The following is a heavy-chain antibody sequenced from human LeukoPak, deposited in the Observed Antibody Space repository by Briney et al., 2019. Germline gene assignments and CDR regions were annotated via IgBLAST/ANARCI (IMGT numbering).Heavy chain of an antibody. CDR1: GFTFSSYA. Sequence: GGSLRLSCAASGFTFSSYAMIWVRQAPGKGLEWVSTISSSGDSTYYADSVKGRFTISRDNSKNTLYLQMNSLRAEDTAVYFCAKGYSGSYSAFDYWGQGTLATVSS. CDR2: ISSSGDST. D-gene: IGHD1-26*01. CDR3: AKGYSGSYSAFDY. J-gene: IGHJ4*02. V-gene: IGHV3-23*01.